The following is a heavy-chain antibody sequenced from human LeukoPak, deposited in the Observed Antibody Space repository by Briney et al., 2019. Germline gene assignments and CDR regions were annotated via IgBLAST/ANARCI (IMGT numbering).Heavy chain of an antibody. CDR2: ISYDGSNK. CDR3: ARDNSVRDEAWWFNP. D-gene: IGHD5-24*01. Sequence: GGSLRLSCAASGFTFSSYAMHWVRQAPGKGLEWVAVISYDGSNKYYADSVKGRFTISRDNPKNTLYLQMNSLRSEDTAVYYCARDNSVRDEAWWFNPWGQGTLVTVSS. J-gene: IGHJ5*02. CDR1: GFTFSSYA. V-gene: IGHV3-30*04.